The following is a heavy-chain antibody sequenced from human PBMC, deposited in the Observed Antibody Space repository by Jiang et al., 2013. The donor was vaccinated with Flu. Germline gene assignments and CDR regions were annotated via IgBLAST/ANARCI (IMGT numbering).Heavy chain of an antibody. CDR2: IYYSGST. Sequence: PGLVKPSETPSLTCTVSGGSISSRSYYWGWIRQAPGKGLEWIGSIYYSGSTNYNASLKSRVTISVDTSKKQFSLKLSSVTAADTAVYYCARYRYSGSYARHDGFDIWGQGTTVTVSS. CDR3: ARYRYSGSYARHDGFDI. D-gene: IGHD1-26*01. CDR1: GGSISSRSYY. J-gene: IGHJ3*02. V-gene: IGHV4-39*07.